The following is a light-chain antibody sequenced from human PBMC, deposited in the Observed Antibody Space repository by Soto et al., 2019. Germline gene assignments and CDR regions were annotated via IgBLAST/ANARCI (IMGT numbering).Light chain of an antibody. V-gene: IGLV1-44*01. CDR2: NNN. CDR1: SSNIGRNT. Sequence: QSALTQPPSASGTPGQRVTISCSGSSSNIGRNTVNWYQQLPGTAPKLLMYNNNQRPSGVPDRFSGSKSGTSASLAISGLQSEDEAGYYCAAWDDSLNGLWVFGGGTKLTVL. CDR3: AAWDDSLNGLWV. J-gene: IGLJ3*02.